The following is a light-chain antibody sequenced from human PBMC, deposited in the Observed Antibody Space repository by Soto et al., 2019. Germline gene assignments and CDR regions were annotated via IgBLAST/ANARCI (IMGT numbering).Light chain of an antibody. J-gene: IGLJ3*02. Sequence: QSALTQPRSVSGSPGQSVTISCTGTSSDDGDYNYVSWYQQYPGKAPKLVIYDVSKRPSGVPDRFSGSKSGNTASLTISGLQAEDEADYYCCSFAGSYTFWVFGGGTKVTVL. CDR3: CSFAGSYTFWV. CDR1: SSDDGDYNY. CDR2: DVS. V-gene: IGLV2-11*01.